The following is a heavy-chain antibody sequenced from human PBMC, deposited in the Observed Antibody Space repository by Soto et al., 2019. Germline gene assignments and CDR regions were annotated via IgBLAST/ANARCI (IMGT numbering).Heavy chain of an antibody. CDR2: IYSGGST. J-gene: IGHJ4*02. Sequence: PGGSLRLSCAASGFTVSSNYMSWVRQAPGKGLEWVSVIYSGGSTYYADSVKGRFTISRDNSKNTLYLQMNSLRAEDTAVYYCARDTVYCSGGSCYSGSGYWGQGTLVTVSS. CDR3: ARDTVYCSGGSCYSGSGY. V-gene: IGHV3-66*01. CDR1: GFTVSSNY. D-gene: IGHD2-15*01.